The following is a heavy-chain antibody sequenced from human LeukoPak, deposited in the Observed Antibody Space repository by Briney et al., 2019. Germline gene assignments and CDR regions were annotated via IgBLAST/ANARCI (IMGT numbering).Heavy chain of an antibody. J-gene: IGHJ4*02. CDR1: GFTFSRYW. CDR3: ARAVTSTEGY. CDR2: LNQDGSEK. Sequence: PGWSLRLSCAASGFTFSRYWMTWVRQAPGKGLEWVASLNQDGSEKYYVDSVKGRFTISRDNDQKSLYLEMKSLSAKDTAVYYCARAVTSTEGYCGQGTLVTVSS. V-gene: IGHV3-7*03.